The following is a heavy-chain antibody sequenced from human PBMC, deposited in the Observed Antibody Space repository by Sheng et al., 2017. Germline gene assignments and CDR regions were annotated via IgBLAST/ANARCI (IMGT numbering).Heavy chain of an antibody. V-gene: IGHV3-30*14. J-gene: IGHJ4*02. CDR2: ISYDGNNQ. Sequence: QVQLVESGGNMVQPGRSLRLSCAASGFTFNMYAMYWVRQAPGKGLEWVSHISYDGNNQYYADSVKGRFTISRDNSRDTLFLQMNSLRVEDTAVYYCARTEGQNYYYDSSGALDSWGLGTLVTVSS. CDR3: ARTEGQNYYYDSSGALDS. CDR1: GFTFNMYA. D-gene: IGHD3-22*01.